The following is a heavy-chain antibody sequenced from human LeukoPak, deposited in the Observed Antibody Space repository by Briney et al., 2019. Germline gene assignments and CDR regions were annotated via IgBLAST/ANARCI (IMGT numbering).Heavy chain of an antibody. D-gene: IGHD6-13*01. V-gene: IGHV1-18*01. CDR3: ARTPSTSETAAGSFDY. CDR1: GYTFTSYG. J-gene: IGHJ4*02. CDR2: ISAYNGNT. Sequence: ASVKVSCKAPGYTFTSYGISWVRQAPGQGLEWMGWISAYNGNTNYAQKLQGRVTMTTDTSTSTAYMELRSLRSDDTAVYYCARTPSTSETAAGSFDYWGQGTLVTVSS.